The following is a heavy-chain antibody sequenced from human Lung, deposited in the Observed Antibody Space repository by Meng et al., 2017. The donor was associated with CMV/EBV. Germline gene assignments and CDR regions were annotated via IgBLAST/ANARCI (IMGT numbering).Heavy chain of an antibody. V-gene: IGHV3-48*03. CDR2: ISSSGSTI. D-gene: IGHD3-3*01. CDR1: GFTFSSYE. Sequence: GGSXRLXCAASGFTFSSYEMNWVRQAPGKGLEWVSYISSSGSTIYYADSVKGRFTISRDNAKNSLYLQMNSLRAEDTAVYYCARNGQYYDFWSGYYKISHYYYYGMDVWXQGTTVTVSS. J-gene: IGHJ6*02. CDR3: ARNGQYYDFWSGYYKISHYYYYGMDV.